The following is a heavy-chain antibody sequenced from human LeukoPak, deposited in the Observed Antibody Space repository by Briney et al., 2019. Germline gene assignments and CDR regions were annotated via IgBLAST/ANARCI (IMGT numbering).Heavy chain of an antibody. V-gene: IGHV1-18*04. J-gene: IGHJ4*02. CDR2: ISAYNGNT. D-gene: IGHD3-10*01. CDR1: GYTFTGYY. CDR3: AREGITMVRGKFDY. Sequence: ASVKVSCKASGYTFTGYYMHWVRQAPGQGLEWMGWISAYNGNTNYAQKLQGRVTMTTDTSTSTAYMELRSLRSDDTAVYYCAREGITMVRGKFDYWGQGTLVTVSS.